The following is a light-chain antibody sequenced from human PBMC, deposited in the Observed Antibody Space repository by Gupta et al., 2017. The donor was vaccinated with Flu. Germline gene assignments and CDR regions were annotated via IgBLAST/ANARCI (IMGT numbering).Light chain of an antibody. CDR3: QQYNNWPLT. V-gene: IGKV3-15*01. CDR1: QSVTSN. J-gene: IGKJ4*01. Sequence: GERATLSCRASQSVTSNLAWYLQKPGQAPRLLIYGASTRATGISARFSGRGSGTEFTLTISSLQAEDFAVYYCQQYNNWPLTFGGGTKVEIK. CDR2: GAS.